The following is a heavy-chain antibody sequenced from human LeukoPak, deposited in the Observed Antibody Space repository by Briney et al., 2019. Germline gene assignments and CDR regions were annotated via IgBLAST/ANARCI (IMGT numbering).Heavy chain of an antibody. J-gene: IGHJ6*02. D-gene: IGHD1-20*01. CDR2: MNPNSGNT. Sequence: GASVKVSCKASGYTFTSYDINWVRQATGQGLEWMGWMNPNSGNTGYAQKFQGRVTMTRNTSISTAYMELSSLRSEDTAVNYCARLINWNDDYYYYGMDVWGQGTTVTVSS. CDR3: ARLINWNDDYYYYGMDV. CDR1: GYTFTSYD. V-gene: IGHV1-8*01.